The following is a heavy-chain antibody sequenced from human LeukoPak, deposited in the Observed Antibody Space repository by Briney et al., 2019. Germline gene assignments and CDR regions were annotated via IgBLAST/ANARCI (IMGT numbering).Heavy chain of an antibody. D-gene: IGHD4-17*01. V-gene: IGHV1-8*01. CDR1: GYTFTNFD. J-gene: IGHJ5*02. CDR3: ARDDQLRLLGHTYNWFDP. Sequence: GASVKVSCKASGYTFTNFDINWVRQATGQGLEWMGWMNPNSGNAGNAQKFQGRVTMTRNTSISTAYLELSSLRSDDTAVYYCARDDQLRLLGHTYNWFDPRGQGTLVTVSS. CDR2: MNPNSGNA.